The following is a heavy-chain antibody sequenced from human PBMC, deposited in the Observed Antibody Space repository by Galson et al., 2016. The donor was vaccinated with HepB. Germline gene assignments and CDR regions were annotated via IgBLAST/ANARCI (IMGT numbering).Heavy chain of an antibody. V-gene: IGHV3-11*01. J-gene: IGHJ4*02. D-gene: IGHD6-13*01. CDR1: GFTFRDYY. Sequence: SLRLSCAASGFTFRDYYMSWIRQAPGKGLEWVSYISSSVDTTYCGDSVKGRFTISRDNAKNSLYLQMNSLRAEDTAVYYCAGGRSSSWYGQRKFYFNYWDQGTLVTVSS. CDR3: AGGRSSSWYGQRKFYFNY. CDR2: ISSSVDTT.